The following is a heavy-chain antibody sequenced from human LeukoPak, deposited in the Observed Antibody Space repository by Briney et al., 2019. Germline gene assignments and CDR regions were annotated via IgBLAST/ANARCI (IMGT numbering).Heavy chain of an antibody. Sequence: QSGPTLVKPTQTLTLTCTFSGSSLSTSGVGVGWIRQPPGKALEWLALIYWADDKRYSPSLKSRLTITKDTSKNQVVLTMTNMDPVDTATYYCAHRHGSGWYVGYNWFDPWGQGTLVTVSS. CDR2: IYWADDK. CDR1: GSSLSTSGVG. V-gene: IGHV2-5*02. J-gene: IGHJ5*02. CDR3: AHRHGSGWYVGYNWFDP. D-gene: IGHD6-19*01.